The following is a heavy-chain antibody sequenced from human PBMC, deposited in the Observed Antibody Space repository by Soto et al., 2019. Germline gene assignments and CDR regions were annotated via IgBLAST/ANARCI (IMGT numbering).Heavy chain of an antibody. Sequence: QITLKESGPTLVKPTQTLTLTCTFSGFSISTTRVGVGWVRQPPGKALEWLAIIYWDDEKRYMPSLKSRLTXSKDTSRSQVVLTMTNMDPVDTATYYCARRIDAFDYWGQGTLVTVSS. J-gene: IGHJ4*02. CDR1: GFSISTTRVG. D-gene: IGHD1-26*01. CDR3: ARRIDAFDY. V-gene: IGHV2-5*02. CDR2: IYWDDEK.